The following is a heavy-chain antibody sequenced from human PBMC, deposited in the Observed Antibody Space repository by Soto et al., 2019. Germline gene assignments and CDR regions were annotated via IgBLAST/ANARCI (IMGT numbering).Heavy chain of an antibody. J-gene: IGHJ6*03. CDR2: ISYDGSNK. CDR1: GFTFSSYA. V-gene: IGHV3-30-3*01. D-gene: IGHD3-10*01. CDR3: ARDQPSSLWFGELATYMDV. Sequence: QVQLVESGGGVVQPGRSLRLSCAASGFTFSSYAMHWVRQAPGKGLEWVAVISYDGSNKYYADSVKGRFTISRDNSKNTLYLQMNSLRAEDTAVYYCARDQPSSLWFGELATYMDVW.